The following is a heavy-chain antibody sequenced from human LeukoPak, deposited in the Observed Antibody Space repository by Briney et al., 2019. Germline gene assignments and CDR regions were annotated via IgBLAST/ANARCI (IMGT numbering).Heavy chain of an antibody. CDR1: GGSISSYY. J-gene: IGHJ5*02. D-gene: IGHD2-2*02. V-gene: IGHV4-4*07. CDR2: IYTSGST. CDR3: ARHHPYCSSTSCYNDWFDP. Sequence: SETLSLTCTVSGGSISSYYWSWIRQPAGKGLEWIGRIYTSGSTNYNPSLKSRVTMSVDTSKNQFSLKLSSVTAADTAVYYCARHHPYCSSTSCYNDWFDPWGQGTLVTVSS.